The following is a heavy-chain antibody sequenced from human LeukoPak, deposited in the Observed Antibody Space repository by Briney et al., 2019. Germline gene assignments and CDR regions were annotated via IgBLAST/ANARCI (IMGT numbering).Heavy chain of an antibody. V-gene: IGHV3-33*01. J-gene: IGHJ3*02. D-gene: IGHD6-6*01. Sequence: PGGSLRLSCAASGFTFSSYGMHWVRQAPGKGLEWVAVIWYDGSNKYYADFVKGRFTISRDNSKNTPYLQMNSLRAEDTAVYYCARDEEEQLVDYSDAFDIWGQGTMVTVSS. CDR3: ARDEEEQLVDYSDAFDI. CDR1: GFTFSSYG. CDR2: IWYDGSNK.